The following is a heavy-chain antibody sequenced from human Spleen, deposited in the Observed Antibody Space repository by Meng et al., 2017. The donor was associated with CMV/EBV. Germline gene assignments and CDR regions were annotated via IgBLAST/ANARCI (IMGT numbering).Heavy chain of an antibody. D-gene: IGHD2-15*01. Sequence: GGSLRLSCAASGVTFSSYSMNWVRQAPGKGLEWISYISSGGLTIYYADSVKGRFTIARDNAKNSLYLQMDSLRAEDTAVYYCARSLYCRTSLCHDNPSYHYGLDVWGQGTTVTVSS. V-gene: IGHV3-48*04. CDR2: ISSGGLTI. J-gene: IGHJ6*02. CDR1: GVTFSSYS. CDR3: ARSLYCRTSLCHDNPSYHYGLDV.